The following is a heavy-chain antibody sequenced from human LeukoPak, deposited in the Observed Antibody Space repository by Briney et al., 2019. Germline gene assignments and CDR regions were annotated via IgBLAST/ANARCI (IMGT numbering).Heavy chain of an antibody. D-gene: IGHD2-8*01. V-gene: IGHV4-39*01. CDR2: IYYSGST. J-gene: IGHJ4*02. CDR3: ARTVGYAGSYYFDY. CDR1: GGSISSSSYY. Sequence: SSETLSLTCTVSGGSISSSSYYWGWIRQPPGKGLEWIGSIYYSGSTYYNPSLKSRVTISVDTSKNQFSLKLSSVTAADTAVCYCARTVGYAGSYYFDYWGQGTLVTVSS.